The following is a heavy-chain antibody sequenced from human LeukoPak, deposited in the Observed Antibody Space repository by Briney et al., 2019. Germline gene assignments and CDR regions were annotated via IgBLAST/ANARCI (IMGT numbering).Heavy chain of an antibody. CDR1: GYTFTGYY. J-gene: IGHJ4*02. V-gene: IGHV1-2*06. D-gene: IGHD5-24*01. CDR3: ARAPRDGYMADY. CDR2: INPNSGGT. Sequence: ASVKVSCKASGYTFTGYYMHWVRQAPGQGREWMGRINPNSGGTNYAQKFQGRVTMTRDTSISTVYMELSRLRYDDTAVYYCARAPRDGYMADYWGQGTLVTVSS.